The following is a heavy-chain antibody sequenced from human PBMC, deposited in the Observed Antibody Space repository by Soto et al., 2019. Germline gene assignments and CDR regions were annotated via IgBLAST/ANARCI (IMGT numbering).Heavy chain of an antibody. CDR1: GGSISSTTYY. J-gene: IGHJ1*01. D-gene: IGHD3-22*01. V-gene: IGHV4-39*01. CDR2: IYYSGAT. Sequence: QLQLQESGPGLVKPSETLSLTCAVSGGSISSTTYYWAWIRQPPGKGLEWVATIYYSGATYYNPSLKSRLTISVDTSKTQFSLRLSSVTAADTAMYYCARYYDTSNRPYFHHWGQGTRVTVSS. CDR3: ARYYDTSNRPYFHH.